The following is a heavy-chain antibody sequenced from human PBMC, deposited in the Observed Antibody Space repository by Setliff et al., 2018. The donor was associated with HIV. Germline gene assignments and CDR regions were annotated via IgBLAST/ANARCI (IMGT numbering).Heavy chain of an antibody. J-gene: IGHJ3*01. CDR1: GYTFVKFG. Sequence: ASVKVSCKASGYTFVKFGISWVRQAPGQGLEWLGWSSPSGNTKYHYSLQGRVTMTTGTPTSTAFMELRSLTSDDTAVYFCARDPPSSNPTLQYAFDLWGQGTMVTVSS. D-gene: IGHD4-4*01. V-gene: IGHV1-18*01. CDR3: ARDPPSSNPTLQYAFDL. CDR2: SSPSGNT.